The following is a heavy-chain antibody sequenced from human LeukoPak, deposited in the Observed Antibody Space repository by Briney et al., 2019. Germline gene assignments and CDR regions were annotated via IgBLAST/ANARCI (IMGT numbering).Heavy chain of an antibody. CDR3: ARGDYSSSFSSFDY. D-gene: IGHD6-6*01. V-gene: IGHV1-69*04. Sequence: SVKVSCKASGGTFSNDAITWVRQAPGQGLEWMGRIVPILGFTNYPQRFEGKVTLTADKSTATAYMELSSLTSEDTAVYYCARGDYSSSFSSFDYWGQGTLVTVSS. CDR2: IVPILGFT. CDR1: GGTFSNDA. J-gene: IGHJ4*02.